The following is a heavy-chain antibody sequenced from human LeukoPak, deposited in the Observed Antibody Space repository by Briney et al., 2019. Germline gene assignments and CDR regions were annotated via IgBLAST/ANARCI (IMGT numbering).Heavy chain of an antibody. D-gene: IGHD2-2*01. V-gene: IGHV3-7*01. CDR1: GFTFSSYW. J-gene: IGHJ4*02. CDR2: IKQDGSEK. Sequence: GGSLRLSCAASGFTFSSYWMSWVRQAPGKGLEWVANIKQDGSEKYYVDSVKGRFTISRDNAKNSLYLQMNSLRAEDTAVYYCARVLVKYQLLSLQSPRYYFDYWGQGTLVTVSS. CDR3: ARVLVKYQLLSLQSPRYYFDY.